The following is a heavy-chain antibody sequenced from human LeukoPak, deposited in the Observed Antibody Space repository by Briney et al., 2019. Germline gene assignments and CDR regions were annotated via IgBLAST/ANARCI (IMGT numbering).Heavy chain of an antibody. Sequence: GGSLRLSCAASGFTFSSYAMSWVRQAPGKGLEWVSAISGSGGSTYYADSVKGRFTISRDNSKNTLYLQMNSLRAEDTAVYYCAISPGPYYYDSSGYGRLWTWWGQGTLVTVSS. CDR2: ISGSGGST. V-gene: IGHV3-23*01. D-gene: IGHD3-22*01. J-gene: IGHJ4*02. CDR1: GFTFSSYA. CDR3: AISPGPYYYDSSGYGRLWTW.